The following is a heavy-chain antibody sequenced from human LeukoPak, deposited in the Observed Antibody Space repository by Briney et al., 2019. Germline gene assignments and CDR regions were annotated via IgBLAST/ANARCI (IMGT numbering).Heavy chain of an antibody. D-gene: IGHD2-21*01. Sequence: QPGGSLRLSCAGSGFTFSTYWMHWVRQVPGKGLVWVSRINTDGNSINYADSVKGRFTISRDNAKNTVYLQMNSLRGEDTAVYYCAKKGNLRGAYCGGDCYSALDYWGQGTLVTVSS. CDR3: AKKGNLRGAYCGGDCYSALDY. CDR1: GFTFSTYW. J-gene: IGHJ4*02. V-gene: IGHV3-74*01. CDR2: INTDGNSI.